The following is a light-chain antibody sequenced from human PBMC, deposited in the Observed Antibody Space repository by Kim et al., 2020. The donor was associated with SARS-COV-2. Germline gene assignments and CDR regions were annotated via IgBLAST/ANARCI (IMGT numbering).Light chain of an antibody. J-gene: IGKJ1*01. Sequence: DIQMTQSPSSLSASVGDRVTITCRASQSISSYLNWYQQKPGKAPKLLIYAASSLQSGVPSRFSGSGSGTDFTLTISSLQPEDFGTYYCQQSYSAPPWTFGQGTKVDIK. V-gene: IGKV1-39*01. CDR2: AAS. CDR1: QSISSY. CDR3: QQSYSAPPWT.